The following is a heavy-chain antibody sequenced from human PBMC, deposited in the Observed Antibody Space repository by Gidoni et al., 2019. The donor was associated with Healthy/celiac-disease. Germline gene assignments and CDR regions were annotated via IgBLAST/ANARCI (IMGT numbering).Heavy chain of an antibody. CDR2: TYYRSKWYN. Sequence: QVQLQQSGPGLVKPSQTLSLTCAISGDSVSSNSAAWNWIRQSPSRGLEWLGRTYYRSKWYNDYAVSVKSRITINPDTSKNQFSLQLNSVTPEDTAVYYCARAAGGIIAVAGEGWGYYYYYGMDVWGQGTTVTVSS. J-gene: IGHJ6*02. CDR3: ARAAGGIIAVAGEGWGYYYYYGMDV. V-gene: IGHV6-1*01. CDR1: GDSVSSNSAA. D-gene: IGHD6-19*01.